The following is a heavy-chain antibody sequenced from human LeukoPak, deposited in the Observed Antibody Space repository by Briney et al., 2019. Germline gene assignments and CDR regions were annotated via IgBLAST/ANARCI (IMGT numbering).Heavy chain of an antibody. CDR1: GFTFDDHA. CDR2: INWNGADI. V-gene: IGHV3-9*01. D-gene: IGHD6-19*01. CDR3: MDV. J-gene: IGHJ6*03. Sequence: GGSLRLSCAASGFTFDDHAMHWVRQAPGKGLEWVSGINWNGADIDYADSVKGRFTISRGNAKNSLYLQMAVAGTSSYYYYYYMDVWGKGTTVTVSS.